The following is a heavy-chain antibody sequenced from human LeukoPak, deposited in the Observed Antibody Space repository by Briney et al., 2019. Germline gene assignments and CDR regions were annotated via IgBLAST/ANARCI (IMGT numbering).Heavy chain of an antibody. CDR1: GGSISSSSYY. J-gene: IGHJ4*02. D-gene: IGHD3-22*01. CDR2: FYYSGNT. CDR3: ARLSRTNSSGYYFDY. V-gene: IGHV4-39*01. Sequence: PSETLSLTCSVSGGSISSSSYYWGWIRQPPGKGLEWIGSFYYSGNTYYNPSLKSRVTISVDTSKNEFSLKLSSVTAADTAVYYYARLSRTNSSGYYFDYWGQGTLVTVSS.